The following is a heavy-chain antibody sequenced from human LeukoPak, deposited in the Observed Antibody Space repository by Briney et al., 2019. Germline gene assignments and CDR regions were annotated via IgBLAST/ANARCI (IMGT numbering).Heavy chain of an antibody. V-gene: IGHV4-34*01. CDR1: SGSFSGYY. CDR3: ARGVRPDYDFWSGYPYSYYFDY. Sequence: SETLSLTCAVYSGSFSGYYWSWIRRPPGKGLEWIGEINHSGSTNYNPSLKSRVTISVDTSKNQFPLKLSSVTAAYAAVYYCARGVRPDYDFWSGYPYSYYFDYWGQGTLVTVSS. CDR2: INHSGST. D-gene: IGHD3-3*01. J-gene: IGHJ4*02.